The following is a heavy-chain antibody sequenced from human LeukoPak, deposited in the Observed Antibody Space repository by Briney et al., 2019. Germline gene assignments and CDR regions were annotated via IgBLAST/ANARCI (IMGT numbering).Heavy chain of an antibody. Sequence: AGGSLRLSCAASGFTFSSHVMSWVRQAPGKGLEWVSAISGSGGNTYYADSVKGRFTIPRDTSKNTLYLKMNSLRAEDTAVYFCAKSMMLVVITASVDYWGQGTLVTVSS. CDR2: ISGSGGNT. J-gene: IGHJ4*02. V-gene: IGHV3-23*01. CDR3: AKSMMLVVITASVDY. D-gene: IGHD3-22*01. CDR1: GFTFSSHV.